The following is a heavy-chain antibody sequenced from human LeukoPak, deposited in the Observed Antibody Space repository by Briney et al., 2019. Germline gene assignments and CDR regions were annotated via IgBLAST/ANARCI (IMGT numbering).Heavy chain of an antibody. Sequence: PGGSLRLSCAASGFTFSSYWMHWVRQAPGKGLVWVSRINSDGSSTSYADSVKGRFTISRDNAKNTLYLQMNSLRAEDTAVYYCARDRSRWEKPHYFDYWGQGTLVTVSS. J-gene: IGHJ4*02. CDR2: INSDGSST. CDR1: GFTFSSYW. D-gene: IGHD1-26*01. V-gene: IGHV3-74*01. CDR3: ARDRSRWEKPHYFDY.